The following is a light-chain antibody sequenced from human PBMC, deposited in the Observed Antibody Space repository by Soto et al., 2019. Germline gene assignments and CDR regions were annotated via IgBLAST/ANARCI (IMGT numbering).Light chain of an antibody. Sequence: EIVLTQSPGTLSLSPGARAALSCRASQSLASNYLAWYQQKPGQAPRLLIYGASDRATGIPDRFSGSGSGTDFTLTIGRLEPEDFAVYYCQQYHISPPTFGQGTKVQIK. V-gene: IGKV3-20*01. CDR3: QQYHISPPT. J-gene: IGKJ1*01. CDR1: QSLASNY. CDR2: GAS.